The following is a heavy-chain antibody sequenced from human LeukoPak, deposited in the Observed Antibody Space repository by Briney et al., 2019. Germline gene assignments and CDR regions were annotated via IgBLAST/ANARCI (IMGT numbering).Heavy chain of an antibody. CDR1: GYTFTSYG. Sequence: ASVKVSCKASGYTFTSYGISWVRQAPGQGLEWMGWISAYNGNTNYAQKLQGRVTMTTDTSTSTAYMELRSLRSDDTAVYYCARGQGCSSTSCYPWFDPWGQGTLVTVSS. CDR2: ISAYNGNT. D-gene: IGHD2-2*01. J-gene: IGHJ5*02. V-gene: IGHV1-18*01. CDR3: ARGQGCSSTSCYPWFDP.